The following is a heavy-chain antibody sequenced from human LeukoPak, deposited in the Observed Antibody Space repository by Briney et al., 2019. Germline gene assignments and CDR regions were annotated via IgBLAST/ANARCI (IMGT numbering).Heavy chain of an antibody. CDR2: IIPIFGTA. CDR1: VGTFSSYA. D-gene: IGHD3-9*01. CDR3: ARARRGLRYFDWLFHDAFDI. V-gene: IGHV1-69*13. J-gene: IGHJ3*02. Sequence: SSVKVSCKASVGTFSSYAISWVRQAPGQGLEWMGGIIPIFGTANYAQKFQGRVTITADEYTSAAYMELSSLRSEDTAVYYCARARRGLRYFDWLFHDAFDIWGQGTMVTVSS.